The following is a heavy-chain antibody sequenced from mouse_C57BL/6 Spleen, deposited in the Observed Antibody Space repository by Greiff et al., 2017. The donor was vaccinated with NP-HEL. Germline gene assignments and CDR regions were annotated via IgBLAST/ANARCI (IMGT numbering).Heavy chain of an antibody. CDR1: GYTFTDYE. Sequence: VQLQQSGAELVRPGASVTLSCKASGYTFTDYEMHWVKQTPVHGLEWIGAIDPETGGTAYNQKFKGKAILTADKSSSTAYMELRSLTSEDSAVYYCAREEGGDDGGQGTLVTVSA. J-gene: IGHJ3*01. V-gene: IGHV1-15*01. D-gene: IGHD2-2*01. CDR2: IDPETGGT. CDR3: AREEGGDD.